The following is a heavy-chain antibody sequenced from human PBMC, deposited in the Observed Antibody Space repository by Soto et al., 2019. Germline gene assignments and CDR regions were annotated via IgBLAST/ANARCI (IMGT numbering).Heavy chain of an antibody. CDR1: GGSITGGFSY. J-gene: IGHJ6*03. CDR2: IYYSGTA. Sequence: QLQLRESGPGLVQPAQTLSLTCTVAGGSITGGFSYWTWVRQHPGKGLEWVGHIYYSGTAYSNPSLKSRVALSVDPSQNRFSLKLSSVTAADTAIYFCARSLPGGTVFYMDIWGEGTTVTVSS. V-gene: IGHV4-31*03. D-gene: IGHD1-26*01. CDR3: ARSLPGGTVFYMDI.